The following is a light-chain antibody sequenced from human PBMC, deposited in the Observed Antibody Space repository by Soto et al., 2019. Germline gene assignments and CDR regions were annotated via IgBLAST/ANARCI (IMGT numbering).Light chain of an antibody. V-gene: IGLV2-14*01. CDR3: SSYTDSATRV. CDR2: EVR. J-gene: IGLJ1*01. Sequence: QSVLTQPACVSGAPGQSITISCTGTNSDVGGYDYVSWYQQYPGKAPKVIIYEVRKRPSGISNRFSGSKSGNMASLTISGLQAVDEADYYCSSYTDSATRVSGTGTKVTVL. CDR1: NSDVGGYDY.